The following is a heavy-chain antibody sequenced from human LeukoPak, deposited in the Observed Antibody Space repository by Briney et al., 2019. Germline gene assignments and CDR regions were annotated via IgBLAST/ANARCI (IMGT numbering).Heavy chain of an antibody. CDR2: ISYSGST. CDR3: AVGPHHYFDS. CDR1: GGSINSGGYY. V-gene: IGHV4-31*03. J-gene: IGHJ4*02. Sequence: SQTLSLTCTVSGGSINSGGYYWSWIRQHPGKGLEWIGYISYSGSTYYNPSLKSRLTISLDTSKNQFSLRLSSVSATDTAVYFCAVGPHHYFDSWGQGTLVTVSS.